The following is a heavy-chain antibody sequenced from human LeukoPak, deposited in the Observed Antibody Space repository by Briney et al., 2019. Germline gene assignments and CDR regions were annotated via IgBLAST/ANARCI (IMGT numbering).Heavy chain of an antibody. CDR3: ARASARTRIAAAGTIGH. CDR2: MNPNSGNT. J-gene: IGHJ5*02. D-gene: IGHD6-13*01. CDR1: GYTFTSYD. Sequence: ASVKVSCKASGYTFTSYDINWVRQATGQGLEWMGWMNPNSGNTGYAQKFQGRVTMTRNTSISTAYMELSSLRSEDTAVYYCARASARTRIAAAGTIGHWGQGTLVTVSS. V-gene: IGHV1-8*01.